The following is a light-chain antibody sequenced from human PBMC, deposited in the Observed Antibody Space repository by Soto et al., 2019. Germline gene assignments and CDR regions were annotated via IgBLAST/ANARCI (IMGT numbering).Light chain of an antibody. V-gene: IGKV3-20*01. CDR3: QQYGSYPLT. J-gene: IGKJ4*01. Sequence: EVVLTQSPGALSMSPGERATLSCRASQSVDSSYFAWYQQRPGQAPRLLISETSTRATGIPDRFSGSGSGTDLTLTVSRLEPEDFAVYFCQQYGSYPLTFGGGTKVDIK. CDR1: QSVDSSY. CDR2: ETS.